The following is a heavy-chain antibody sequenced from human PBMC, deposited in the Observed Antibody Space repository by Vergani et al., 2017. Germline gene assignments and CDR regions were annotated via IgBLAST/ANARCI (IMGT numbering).Heavy chain of an antibody. J-gene: IGHJ4*02. V-gene: IGHV4-31*03. D-gene: IGHD2-2*01. Sequence: QVQLQESGPGLVKPSQTLPLTCTVSGGSISSGGYYWSWIRQPPGKGLEWIGYIYYSGSTYYNPSLKSRVTISVDTSKNQFSLKLSSVTAADTAVYYCARSVVPAATPLGYWGQGTLVTVSS. CDR1: GGSISSGGYY. CDR3: ARSVVPAATPLGY. CDR2: IYYSGST.